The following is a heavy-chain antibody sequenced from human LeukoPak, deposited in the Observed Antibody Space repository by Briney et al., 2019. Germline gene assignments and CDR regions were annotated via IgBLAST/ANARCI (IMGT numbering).Heavy chain of an antibody. D-gene: IGHD1-26*01. Sequence: SETLSLTCTVSGGSISSYYWSWIRQPPGKGLEWIGYIYYSGSTNYNPSLKSRVTISVDRSKNQLSLKLSSVTAADTAVYYCARGLLGGTNAFDIWGQGKMVTVSP. CDR3: ARGLLGGTNAFDI. CDR1: GGSISSYY. J-gene: IGHJ3*02. V-gene: IGHV4-59*01. CDR2: IYYSGST.